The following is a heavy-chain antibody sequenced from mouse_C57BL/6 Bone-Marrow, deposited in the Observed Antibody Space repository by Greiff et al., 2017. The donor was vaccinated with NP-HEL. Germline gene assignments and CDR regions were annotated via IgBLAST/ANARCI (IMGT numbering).Heavy chain of an antibody. V-gene: IGHV1-69*01. CDR3: ARLVRRGYFDY. D-gene: IGHD2-14*01. CDR1: GYTFTSYW. CDR2: IDPSDSYT. J-gene: IGHJ2*01. Sequence: QVQLQQPGAELVMPGASVKLSCKASGYTFTSYWMHWVKQRPGQGLEWIGEIDPSDSYTTYNQKFKGKSTLTVDKSSSTAYMQLSSLTSEDSAVYYCARLVRRGYFDYWGQGTTLTVSS.